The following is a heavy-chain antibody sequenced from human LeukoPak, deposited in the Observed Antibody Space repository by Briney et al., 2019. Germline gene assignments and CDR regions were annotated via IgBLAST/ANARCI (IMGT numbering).Heavy chain of an antibody. Sequence: GGSLRLSCAASGFTFSSYWMSWVRQAPGKGLEWVANIKQDGSEKYYVDSVKGRFTISRDNAKNSLYLQMNSLRAEDTAVYYCASQGGYCSSTSCYFDYWGQGTLVTVSS. V-gene: IGHV3-7*01. D-gene: IGHD2-2*01. CDR1: GFTFSSYW. J-gene: IGHJ4*02. CDR2: IKQDGSEK. CDR3: ASQGGYCSSTSCYFDY.